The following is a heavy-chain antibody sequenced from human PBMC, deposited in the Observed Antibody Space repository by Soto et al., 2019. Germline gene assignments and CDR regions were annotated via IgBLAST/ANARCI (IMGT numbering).Heavy chain of an antibody. CDR1: GYSFTNYW. CDR3: ARHAYGYNNYYFDY. Sequence: GESLKISCQVSGYSFTNYWLGWVRQMPGKGLEWMGIIYPGDSDIRYSPSFQGQVTISADKSISTAYLQWSSLKASDTAMYYCARHAYGYNNYYFDYWGQGTLVTVS. CDR2: IYPGDSDI. V-gene: IGHV5-51*01. D-gene: IGHD4-4*01. J-gene: IGHJ4*02.